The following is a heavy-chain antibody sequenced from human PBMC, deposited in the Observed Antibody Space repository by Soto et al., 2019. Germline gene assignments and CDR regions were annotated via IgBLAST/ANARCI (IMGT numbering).Heavy chain of an antibody. V-gene: IGHV3-53*04. D-gene: IGHD6-6*01. Sequence: EVQLVESGGGLVQPGGSLRLSCAASGFTVSSNYMSWVRQAPGKGLEWVSVIYSGGSTYYADSVKSRFTISRHNSKNTLYLQMNSLRAEDTAVYYCARENSSSLDAFDIWGQGTMVTVSS. CDR2: IYSGGST. J-gene: IGHJ3*02. CDR3: ARENSSSLDAFDI. CDR1: GFTVSSNY.